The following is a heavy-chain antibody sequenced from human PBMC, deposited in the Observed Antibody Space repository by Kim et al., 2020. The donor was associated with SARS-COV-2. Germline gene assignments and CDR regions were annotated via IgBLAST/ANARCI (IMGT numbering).Heavy chain of an antibody. D-gene: IGHD1-26*01. V-gene: IGHV3-64*02. Sequence: GGSLRLSCAASGFTFSSYAMHWVRQAPGKGLEYVSAISSNGGSTYYADSVKGRFTISRDNSKNTLYLQMGSLRAEDMAVYYCARGGLGGSYPYFDYWGQGNLVTVSS. J-gene: IGHJ4*02. CDR2: ISSNGGST. CDR3: ARGGLGGSYPYFDY. CDR1: GFTFSSYA.